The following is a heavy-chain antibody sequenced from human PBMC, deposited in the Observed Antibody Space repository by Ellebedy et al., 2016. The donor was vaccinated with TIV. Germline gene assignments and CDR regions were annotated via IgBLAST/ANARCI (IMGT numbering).Heavy chain of an antibody. Sequence: GEALKISCAASGFTFNNYAMSWVRQAPGQGLEWVSLIGGSGGNTYYADSVKGQFTISRDNSKNTLYLQVNSLRAEDTAVYYCARKTGPWSSLDFWGQGTLVTVSS. CDR2: IGGSGGNT. D-gene: IGHD2-15*01. V-gene: IGHV3-23*01. J-gene: IGHJ4*02. CDR1: GFTFNNYA. CDR3: ARKTGPWSSLDF.